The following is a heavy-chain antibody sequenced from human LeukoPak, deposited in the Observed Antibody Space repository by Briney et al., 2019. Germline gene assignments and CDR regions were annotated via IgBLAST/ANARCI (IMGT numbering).Heavy chain of an antibody. Sequence: PGRSLRLSCAASGFIFDDYAMHWVRQAPGKGLEWVSGISWNSGSIGYAASVKGRFTISRDNAKHSLYLQMNSLRAEDTAVYYCARNLYYYDSSGYYYYWGQGTLVTVSS. CDR1: GFIFDDYA. J-gene: IGHJ4*02. V-gene: IGHV3-9*01. D-gene: IGHD3-22*01. CDR2: ISWNSGSI. CDR3: ARNLYYYDSSGYYYY.